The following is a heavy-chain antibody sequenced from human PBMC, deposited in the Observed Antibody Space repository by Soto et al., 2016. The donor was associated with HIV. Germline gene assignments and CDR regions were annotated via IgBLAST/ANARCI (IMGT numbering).Heavy chain of an antibody. J-gene: IGHJ3*01. Sequence: RLSCAASGFTVTYNYMSWVRQAPGKGLEWVSVIYSGGSTYYADSVKGRFIISRDNSKNTLYLQMSSLRAEDTAVYYCARGPYSSSWYAFDVWGRGTMVTVSS. V-gene: IGHV3-53*01. CDR2: IYSGGST. CDR1: GFTVTYNY. D-gene: IGHD6-13*01. CDR3: ARGPYSSSWYAFDV.